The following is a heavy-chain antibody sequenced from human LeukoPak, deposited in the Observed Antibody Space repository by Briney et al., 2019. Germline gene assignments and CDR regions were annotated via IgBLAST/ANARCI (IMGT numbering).Heavy chain of an antibody. Sequence: PGGSLRPSCAASGFTFSDYYMSWIRQAPGKGLEWVSYISNSGSTIYYADSMKGRFTISRDNAKNSLYLQMNSLRAEDTAVYYCARPGYYYDTSGYTLDYWGQGTLVTVSS. CDR3: ARPGYYYDTSGYTLDY. CDR1: GFTFSDYY. CDR2: ISNSGSTI. D-gene: IGHD3-22*01. J-gene: IGHJ4*02. V-gene: IGHV3-11*04.